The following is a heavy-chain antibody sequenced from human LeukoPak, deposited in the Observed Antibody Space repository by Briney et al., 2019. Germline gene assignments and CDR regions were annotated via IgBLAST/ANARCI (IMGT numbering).Heavy chain of an antibody. V-gene: IGHV3-23*01. D-gene: IGHD6-6*01. Sequence: GGSLRLSCAASGFTFRSYAMSWVRQAPGKGLEWVSALTDTGGTTYYADSVKGRFTVSRDNSRDTLYLQMDSLRAEDTAVYYCAKGFEQLVFYNWGQGILVTVSS. CDR2: LTDTGGTT. J-gene: IGHJ4*02. CDR3: AKGFEQLVFYN. CDR1: GFTFRSYA.